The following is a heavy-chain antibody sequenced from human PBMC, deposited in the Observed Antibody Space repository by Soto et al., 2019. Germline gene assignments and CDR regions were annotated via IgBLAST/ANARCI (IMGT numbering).Heavy chain of an antibody. CDR3: ATRYCVSFHCRSASKFNYGKDV. J-gene: IGHJ6*02. CDR2: IIPIFGTT. V-gene: IGHV1-69*01. CDR1: GGTFSNYA. Sequence: QVQLVQSGAEVKKPGSSVKISCKASGGTFSNYAISWVRQAPGQGLEWMGGIIPIFGTTTYAQKFQGRVTITADDSTTTAYMERSSLTSKDTARFYCATRYCVSFHCRSASKFNYGKDVWGQGTPVIVSS. D-gene: IGHD2-15*01.